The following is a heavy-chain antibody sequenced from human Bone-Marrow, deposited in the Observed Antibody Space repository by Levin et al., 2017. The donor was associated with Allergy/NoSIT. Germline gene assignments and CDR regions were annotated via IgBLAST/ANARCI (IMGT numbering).Heavy chain of an antibody. CDR1: GFTFSNYA. V-gene: IGHV3-23*01. J-gene: IGHJ3*02. CDR2: ISGGT. Sequence: AGGSLRLSCAGSGFTFSNYAMGWVRQAPGKGLEWVSAISGGTYYADSVRGRFTISRDSSKNTLYLQMNSLTAEDTAEYYCAKGGYCTSITCPHDAFDIWGQGTMVTVSS. D-gene: IGHD2-2*01. CDR3: AKGGYCTSITCPHDAFDI.